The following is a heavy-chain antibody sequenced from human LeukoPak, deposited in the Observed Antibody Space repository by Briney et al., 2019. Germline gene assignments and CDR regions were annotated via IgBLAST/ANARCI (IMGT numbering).Heavy chain of an antibody. J-gene: IGHJ4*02. D-gene: IGHD3-16*02. CDR1: GFTFSQYC. Sequence: GGSLRLSCAASGFTFSQYCMTWVRQAPGKGLEWVANIKEDGGDQYYVDSVKGRFTISRDNAKNSLYLQMNSLRAEDTAVYYCARDRVAFGGVIAYWGQGTLVTVSS. CDR2: IKEDGGDQ. CDR3: ARDRVAFGGVIAY. V-gene: IGHV3-7*01.